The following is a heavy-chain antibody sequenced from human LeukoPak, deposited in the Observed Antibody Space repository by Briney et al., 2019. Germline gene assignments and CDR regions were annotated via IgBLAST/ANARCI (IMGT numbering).Heavy chain of an antibody. J-gene: IGHJ4*02. D-gene: IGHD3-22*01. CDR2: IRSKAYGVTT. CDR3: TRARPQDYFDTSGFYYPPLFND. V-gene: IGHV3-49*03. CDR1: GFTLHHHA. Sequence: GGSLRLSCTASGFTLHHHAMILLRQAPGKGLEWVGFIRSKAYGVTTEYAASVKGRFTISRDDSKSIAYLQMNSLKTEETAVYYCTRARPQDYFDTSGFYYPPLFNDWGQGTLVTVSS.